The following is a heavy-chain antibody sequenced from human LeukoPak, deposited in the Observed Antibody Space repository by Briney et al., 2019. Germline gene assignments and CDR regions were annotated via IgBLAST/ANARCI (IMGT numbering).Heavy chain of an antibody. V-gene: IGHV4-38-2*01. Sequence: SETLSLTCAVSGYSISSGYDWGWIRQPPGKGLEWVGSIYHGGSTYYNPPLKSRVTISVDTSKNQFSLKLSSVTAADTAVYYCARSAAAGMIFDYWGQGTLVTVSS. CDR3: ARSAAAGMIFDY. D-gene: IGHD6-13*01. CDR2: IYHGGST. CDR1: GYSISSGYD. J-gene: IGHJ4*02.